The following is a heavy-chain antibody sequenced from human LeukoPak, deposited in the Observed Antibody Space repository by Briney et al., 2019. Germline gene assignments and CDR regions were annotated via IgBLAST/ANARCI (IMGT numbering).Heavy chain of an antibody. CDR2: MNPNSGNT. Sequence: ASVKVSCKASGDTFTSYDINWGRQATGQGREWMGWMNPNSGNTGYAQKFQGRVTMTRNTSISTAYMELSSLRSEDTAVYYCARGRDSGYDGVGYWGQGTLVTVSS. D-gene: IGHD5-12*01. CDR3: ARGRDSGYDGVGY. V-gene: IGHV1-8*01. J-gene: IGHJ4*02. CDR1: GDTFTSYD.